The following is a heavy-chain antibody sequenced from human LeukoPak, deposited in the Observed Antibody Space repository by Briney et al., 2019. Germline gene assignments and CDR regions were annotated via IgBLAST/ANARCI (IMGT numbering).Heavy chain of an antibody. Sequence: GASVKVSCKASGYTFTGYYMHWVRQAPGQGLEWMGWINPNSSGTNYAQKFQGRATMTRDTSISTAYMELSRLRSDDTAVYYCASSGSYSHALGYWGQGTLVTVSS. CDR1: GYTFTGYY. CDR2: INPNSSGT. V-gene: IGHV1-2*02. D-gene: IGHD1-26*01. J-gene: IGHJ4*02. CDR3: ASSGSYSHALGY.